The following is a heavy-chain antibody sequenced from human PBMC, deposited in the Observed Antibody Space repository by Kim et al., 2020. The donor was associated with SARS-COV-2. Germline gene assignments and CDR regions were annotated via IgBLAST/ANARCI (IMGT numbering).Heavy chain of an antibody. Sequence: SETLSLTCTVSGGSISPYYWSWIRQPPGKGLEWIGYIYYSGSTDYNPSLRGRVTISVDTSKNHFSLKLSSVTAADTAVYYCARTKSSSNWSFDYWGQGTL. V-gene: IGHV4-59*13. CDR1: GGSISPYY. D-gene: IGHD6-13*01. CDR2: IYYSGST. CDR3: ARTKSSSNWSFDY. J-gene: IGHJ4*02.